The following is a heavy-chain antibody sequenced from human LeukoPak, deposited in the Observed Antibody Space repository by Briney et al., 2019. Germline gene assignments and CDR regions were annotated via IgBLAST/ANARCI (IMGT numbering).Heavy chain of an antibody. CDR2: ISFDGTDA. J-gene: IGHJ4*02. CDR1: GFTFSSYA. D-gene: IGHD1-26*01. CDR3: AKIADTSGSYGQGFDY. V-gene: IGHV3-30*04. Sequence: GGSLRLSCAASGFTFSSYAIHWGRQAPGKGLEWGAVISFDGTDAFYADSVKGRFTISRDNSKNTLYLQMNSLRAQDRALYYCAKIADTSGSYGQGFDYWGQGTLVTVSS.